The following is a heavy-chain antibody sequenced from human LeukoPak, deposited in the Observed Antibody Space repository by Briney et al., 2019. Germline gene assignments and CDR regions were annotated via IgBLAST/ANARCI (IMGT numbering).Heavy chain of an antibody. Sequence: SETLSLTCAVYGGSFSGYYWSWIRQPPGKGLEWIGEIDHSGSTNYNPSLKSRVTISVDTSKNQFSLKLSSVTAADTAVYYCARDCGGDCYSDFDYWGQGTLVTVSS. J-gene: IGHJ4*02. D-gene: IGHD2-21*02. CDR3: ARDCGGDCYSDFDY. CDR2: IDHSGST. CDR1: GGSFSGYY. V-gene: IGHV4-34*01.